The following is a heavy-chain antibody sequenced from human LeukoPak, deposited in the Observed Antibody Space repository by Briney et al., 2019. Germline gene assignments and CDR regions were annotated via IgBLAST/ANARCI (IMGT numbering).Heavy chain of an antibody. CDR3: AKRFCSGGTCYIDY. Sequence: RGSLRLSCAASGFTFNIYTMTWVRQAPGKGLEWVSSISGSGGSTYYADSVKGRFTISRDNSKNTLYLQMNSLRAEDTALYYCAKRFCSGGTCYIDYWGQGTLVTVSS. CDR1: GFTFNIYT. D-gene: IGHD2-15*01. CDR2: ISGSGGST. J-gene: IGHJ4*02. V-gene: IGHV3-23*01.